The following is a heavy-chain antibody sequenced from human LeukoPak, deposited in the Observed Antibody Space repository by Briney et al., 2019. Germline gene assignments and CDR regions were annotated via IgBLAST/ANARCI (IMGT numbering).Heavy chain of an antibody. Sequence: SSETLSLTCAVYGGSFSGHYWSWIRQPPGKGLEWIGEINHSGSTNYNPSLKSRVTISVDTSKNQFSLKLSSVTAADTAVYYCARVEPYQPQSAFDPWGQGTLVTVSS. CDR2: INHSGST. CDR1: GGSFSGHY. CDR3: ARVEPYQPQSAFDP. J-gene: IGHJ5*02. V-gene: IGHV4-34*01. D-gene: IGHD2-2*01.